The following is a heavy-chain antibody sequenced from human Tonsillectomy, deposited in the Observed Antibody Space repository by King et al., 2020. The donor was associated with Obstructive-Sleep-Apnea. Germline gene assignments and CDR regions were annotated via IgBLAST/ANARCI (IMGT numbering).Heavy chain of an antibody. CDR3: AHRRGYSYYYGMDV. CDR2: IYWDDDK. D-gene: IGHD5-18*01. V-gene: IGHV2-5*02. CDR1: GFSLSTSGVG. J-gene: IGHJ6*02. Sequence: TLKESGPTLVKPTQTLTLTCTFSGFSLSTSGVGVGWTRQPPGKSLEWLALIYWDDDKRYSPSLKSRLTITKDTSKNQVVLTMTNMDPVDTATYYCAHRRGYSYYYGMDVWGQGTTVTVSS.